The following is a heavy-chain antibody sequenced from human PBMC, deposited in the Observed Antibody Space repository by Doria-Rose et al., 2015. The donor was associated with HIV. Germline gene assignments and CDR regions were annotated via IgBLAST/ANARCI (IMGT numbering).Heavy chain of an antibody. CDR1: GYTFTTFG. D-gene: IGHD4-4*01. V-gene: IGHV1-18*01. Sequence: SVKVSCKASGYTFTTFGISWVRQAPGQGLEWMGWISAYSGNTNYAQKLQGRVTMTTDTSTSTVCMELRSLRSDDTAVYYCARSSNDEVHYYYYGLDVWGQGTTVTVSS. CDR3: ARSSNDEVHYYYYGLDV. J-gene: IGHJ6*02. CDR2: ISAYSGNT.